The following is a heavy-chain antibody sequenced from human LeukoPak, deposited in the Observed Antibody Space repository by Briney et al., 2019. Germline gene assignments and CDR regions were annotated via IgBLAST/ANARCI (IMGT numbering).Heavy chain of an antibody. CDR3: GGSPYCSSTSCYPPFVDY. J-gene: IGHJ4*02. D-gene: IGHD2-2*01. V-gene: IGHV3-21*01. Sequence: GGSLRLSCAASGFTFSSYSMNWVRQAPGKGLEWVSSISSSSYIYYADSVKGRFTISRDNAKNSLYLQMNSLRAEDTAVYYCGGSPYCSSTSCYPPFVDYWGQGTLVTVSS. CDR2: ISSSSYI. CDR1: GFTFSSYS.